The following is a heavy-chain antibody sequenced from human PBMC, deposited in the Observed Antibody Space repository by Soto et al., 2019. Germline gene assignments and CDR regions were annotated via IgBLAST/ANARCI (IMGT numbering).Heavy chain of an antibody. Sequence: ASVKVSCKASGYTFTSYGISWVRQAPGQGLEWMGWISAYNGNTNYAQKLQGRVTMTTDTSTSTAYMELRSLRSDDTAVYCCARDQGYSSSWYWDYWGQGTLVTVSS. V-gene: IGHV1-18*01. CDR1: GYTFTSYG. J-gene: IGHJ4*02. CDR3: ARDQGYSSSWYWDY. D-gene: IGHD6-13*01. CDR2: ISAYNGNT.